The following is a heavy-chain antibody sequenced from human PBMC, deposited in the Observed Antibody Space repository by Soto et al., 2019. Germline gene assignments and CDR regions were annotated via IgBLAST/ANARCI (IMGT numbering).Heavy chain of an antibody. CDR3: AKDPSSPPEPDRGYD. V-gene: IGHV3-23*01. CDR1: GFTFSSYA. Sequence: GGSLRLSCAASGFTFSSYAMSWVRQAPGKGLEWVSAISGSGGSTYYADSVKGRFTISRDNSKNTLYLQMNSLRAEDTAVYYCAKDPSSPPEPDRGYDWGQGTLVTVSS. D-gene: IGHD5-12*01. CDR2: ISGSGGST. J-gene: IGHJ4*02.